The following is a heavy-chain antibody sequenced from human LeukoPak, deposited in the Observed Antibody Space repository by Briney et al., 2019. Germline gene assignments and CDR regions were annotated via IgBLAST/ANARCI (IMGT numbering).Heavy chain of an antibody. Sequence: GGSLRLSCAASGFTFSNYGMSWVRQAPGKGLEWVSAISGSGGSTYYADSVKGRFTISRDNSKNTLYLQMNSLRAEDTAVYYCAKTPGHYYDSSGYFWGQGTLVTVSS. J-gene: IGHJ4*02. CDR3: AKTPGHYYDSSGYF. D-gene: IGHD3-22*01. CDR2: ISGSGGST. V-gene: IGHV3-23*01. CDR1: GFTFSNYG.